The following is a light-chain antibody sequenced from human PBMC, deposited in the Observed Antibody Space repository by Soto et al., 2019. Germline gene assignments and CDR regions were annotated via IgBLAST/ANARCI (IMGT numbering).Light chain of an antibody. J-gene: IGKJ2*01. CDR1: QSISGW. CDR3: QQCHGYSS. Sequence: DIQMTQSPSTLSASVGDRVTITCRASQSISGWLAWYQQKPGKAPKLLIYKTSSLESGVPSRFSSSGSGTQFTLTISSLQPDDFAHYYCQQCHGYSSFGQGTKLEL. V-gene: IGKV1-5*03. CDR2: KTS.